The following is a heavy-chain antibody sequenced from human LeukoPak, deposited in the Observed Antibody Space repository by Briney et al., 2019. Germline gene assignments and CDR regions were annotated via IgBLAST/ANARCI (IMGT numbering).Heavy chain of an antibody. CDR1: GYRFTNYW. D-gene: IGHD5-12*01. Sequence: GESLKISCKGSGYRFTNYWIGWVRQVPGKGLEWMGIVYPGDDSDTRYSPSFQGQVRFSADKSMSAAYLQWSSLKASDTGMYYCARERGGSGYDSGLDFDYWGQGTLVTVSS. CDR3: ARERGGSGYDSGLDFDY. J-gene: IGHJ4*02. CDR2: VYPGDDSDT. V-gene: IGHV5-51*01.